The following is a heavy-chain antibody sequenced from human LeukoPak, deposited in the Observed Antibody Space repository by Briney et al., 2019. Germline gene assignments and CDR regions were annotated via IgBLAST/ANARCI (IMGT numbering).Heavy chain of an antibody. CDR3: AKDAPMRPFGP. D-gene: IGHD6-25*01. V-gene: IGHV3-23*01. CDR1: GFTFSTYA. CDR2: ISGSGGSI. J-gene: IGHJ5*02. Sequence: GGSLRLSCAASGFTFSTYAMSWLRQAPGKGLEWVSVISGSGGSIYYADSVKGRFTISRDNSKNTLYLQMNTLRAEDTAVYYCAKDAPMRPFGPWGQGTLVTVSS.